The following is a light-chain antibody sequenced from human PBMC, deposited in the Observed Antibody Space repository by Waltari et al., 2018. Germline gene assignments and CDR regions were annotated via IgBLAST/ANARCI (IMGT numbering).Light chain of an antibody. V-gene: IGKV3-20*01. J-gene: IGKJ1*01. Sequence: EIVLTQSPGTLSLSQGERATLSCRTSQSISKYLAWYQQKPGQAPRLLIYHASSRATGIPDRFSGSGSGTDFSLTISRLEPEDFAVYYCQHYVSLPVTFGQGTKVEIK. CDR2: HAS. CDR3: QHYVSLPVT. CDR1: QSISKY.